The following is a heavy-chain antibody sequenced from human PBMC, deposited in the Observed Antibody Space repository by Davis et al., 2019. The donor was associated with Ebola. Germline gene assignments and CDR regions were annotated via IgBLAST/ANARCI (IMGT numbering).Heavy chain of an antibody. CDR2: IYDHST. CDR1: GFSFNSYS. Sequence: GESLKISCTASGFSFNSYSMKWVRQAPGKGLEWVSVIYDHSTAYEDSVRGRFIISRDKSNNTLYLEMNSLRVDDTAVYYCATTQWLREFDNWGQGTLVTVSS. CDR3: ATTQWLREFDN. V-gene: IGHV3-53*05. D-gene: IGHD6-19*01. J-gene: IGHJ4*02.